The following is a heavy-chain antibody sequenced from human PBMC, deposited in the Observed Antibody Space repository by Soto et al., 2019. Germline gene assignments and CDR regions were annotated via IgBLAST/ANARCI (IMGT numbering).Heavy chain of an antibody. CDR1: GGTFSSYA. CDR3: ARWLGIGYSGYDLGGIFDY. CDR2: IIPIFGTA. V-gene: IGHV1-69*12. Sequence: QVQLVQSGAEVKKPGSSVKVSCKASGGTFSSYAISWVRQAPGQGLEWMGGIIPIFGTANYAQKFQGRVTITADESTSTAYMALSSLRSEDTAVYYCARWLGIGYSGYDLGGIFDYWGQGALVTVSS. D-gene: IGHD5-12*01. J-gene: IGHJ4*02.